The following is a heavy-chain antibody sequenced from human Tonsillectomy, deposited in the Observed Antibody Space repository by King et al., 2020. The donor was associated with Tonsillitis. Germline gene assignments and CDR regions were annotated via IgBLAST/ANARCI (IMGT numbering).Heavy chain of an antibody. V-gene: IGHV3-30*18. Sequence: QLVQSGGGVVQPGRSLRLSCAASGFTFSSYGMHWVRQAPGKGLEWVAVISYDGSNKYYADSVKGRFTISRDNSKNTLYLQMNSLRAEDTAVYYCAKDPFPLRDGSWSYLLGGMDVWGQGTTVTVSS. D-gene: IGHD3-10*01. CDR3: AKDPFPLRDGSWSYLLGGMDV. J-gene: IGHJ6*02. CDR2: ISYDGSNK. CDR1: GFTFSSYG.